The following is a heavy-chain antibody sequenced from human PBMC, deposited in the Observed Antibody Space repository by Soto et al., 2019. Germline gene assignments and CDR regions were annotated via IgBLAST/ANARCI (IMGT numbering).Heavy chain of an antibody. CDR1: GFTFSNYA. CDR3: ARENRNHYYYYGMDV. J-gene: IGHJ6*02. Sequence: VGSLRLSCTASGFTFSNYAMTWVRQAPGRGLEWVSAISGRGDSTYYAASVKGRFTISRDNSKNTLYLQLTSLRAEDTAIYYCARENRNHYYYYGMDVWGQGTTVTVSS. CDR2: ISGRGDST. V-gene: IGHV3-23*01.